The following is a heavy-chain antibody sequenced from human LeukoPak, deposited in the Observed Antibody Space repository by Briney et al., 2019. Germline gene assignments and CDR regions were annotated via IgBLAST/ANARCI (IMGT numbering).Heavy chain of an antibody. CDR2: IYTSGST. J-gene: IGHJ3*02. V-gene: IGHV4-61*02. CDR3: AGAYCGGDCYSGRAFDI. D-gene: IGHD2-21*02. CDR1: GGSISSGSYY. Sequence: SETLSLTCTVSGGSISSGSYYWSWIRQPAGKGLEWIGRIYTSGSTNYNPSLKSRVTISVDTSKNQFSLKLSSVTAADPAVYYCAGAYCGGDCYSGRAFDIWGQGTMVTVSS.